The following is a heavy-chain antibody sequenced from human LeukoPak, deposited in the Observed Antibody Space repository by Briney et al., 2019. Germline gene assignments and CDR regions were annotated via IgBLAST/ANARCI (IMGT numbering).Heavy chain of an antibody. J-gene: IGHJ5*02. CDR1: GGSTSTGDYY. CDR3: ARDSNDYYGSGSYRFDP. V-gene: IGHV4-61*02. D-gene: IGHD3-10*01. Sequence: SETLSLTCIVSGGSTSTGDYYCSWIRQPAGKGLEWIGRIYTSGSTNYNPSLKSRVTMSVDTSQNQFSLKLSSVTAADTAVYYCARDSNDYYGSGSYRFDPWGQGTLVTVSS. CDR2: IYTSGST.